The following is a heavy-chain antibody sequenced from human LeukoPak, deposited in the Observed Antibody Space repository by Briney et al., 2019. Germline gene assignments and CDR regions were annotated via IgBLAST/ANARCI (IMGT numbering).Heavy chain of an antibody. Sequence: ASVKVSCKASGGTFSSYAISWVRQAPGQGLEWMGGIIPIFGTANYAQKFQGRVTITADESTSTAYMELSSLRSEDTAVYYCASQRAYGSGSYFRFDPWAKGTLVTVPS. D-gene: IGHD3-10*01. CDR1: GGTFSSYA. CDR2: IIPIFGTA. V-gene: IGHV1-69*13. J-gene: IGHJ5*02. CDR3: ASQRAYGSGSYFRFDP.